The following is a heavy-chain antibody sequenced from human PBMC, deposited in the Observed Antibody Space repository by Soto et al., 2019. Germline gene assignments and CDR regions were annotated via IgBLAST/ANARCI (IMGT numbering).Heavy chain of an antibody. J-gene: IGHJ6*02. CDR2: LSSSGVST. CDR1: GFTFNNYA. Sequence: PGGSLRLSCAASGFTFNNYAMNWVRQAPGKGLEWVSGLSSSGVSTYNTDSVKGRFTISRDDSKKMLYLQMNSLRAEDTAVYYCAKGDLTGNYYFGMDVWGPGTTVTVSS. D-gene: IGHD3-3*01. V-gene: IGHV3-23*01. CDR3: AKGDLTGNYYFGMDV.